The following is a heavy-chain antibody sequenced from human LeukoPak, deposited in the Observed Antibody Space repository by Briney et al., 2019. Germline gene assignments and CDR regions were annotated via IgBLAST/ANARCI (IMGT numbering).Heavy chain of an antibody. D-gene: IGHD3-22*01. CDR3: ARHLATNYYYISGQHLNY. CDR1: GCTFSDKN. Sequence: CADPGCTFSDKNVGWSGQATGKKIKWVSYISSSGSTIYYADSVKGRFTISRDNAKNSLYLQMNSLRAEDTAVYYCARHLATNYYYISGQHLNYWRHGTLVAVSS. V-gene: IGHV3-11*01. CDR2: ISSSGSTI. J-gene: IGHJ4*01.